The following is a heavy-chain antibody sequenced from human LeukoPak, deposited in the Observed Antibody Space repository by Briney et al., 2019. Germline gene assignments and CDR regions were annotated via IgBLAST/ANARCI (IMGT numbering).Heavy chain of an antibody. CDR2: ISNSGDST. CDR1: GFIVSIRA. J-gene: IGHJ4*02. V-gene: IGHV3-23*01. Sequence: GGSLRLSCTASGFIVSIRAMSWVRQAPEKGLEWVSSISNSGDSTFYADSVKGRFTISRDNSKSTLHLQMNSLRAEDTAVYYCVRDKGCSGSACFGDFWGQGTLVTVSS. D-gene: IGHD2-15*01. CDR3: VRDKGCSGSACFGDF.